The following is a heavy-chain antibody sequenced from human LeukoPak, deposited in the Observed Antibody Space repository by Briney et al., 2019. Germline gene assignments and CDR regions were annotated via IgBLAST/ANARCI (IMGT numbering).Heavy chain of an antibody. V-gene: IGHV4-39*01. D-gene: IGHD5-24*01. Sequence: SETLSLTCTVSGGSISSRPYSWGWIRQPPGKGLEWLGSFYYSGSTYYKPSLKSRLTISVDTSKNQFSLKLRSVTAADTAVYYCARGDGYKYYFDYWGQGTLVTVSS. J-gene: IGHJ4*02. CDR2: FYYSGST. CDR1: GGSISSRPYS. CDR3: ARGDGYKYYFDY.